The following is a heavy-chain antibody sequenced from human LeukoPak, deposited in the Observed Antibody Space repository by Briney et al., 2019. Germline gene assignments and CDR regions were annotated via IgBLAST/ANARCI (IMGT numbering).Heavy chain of an antibody. V-gene: IGHV1-2*02. Sequence: ASVTVSCKTSGYSFTGYYMHWVRQAPGQGLEWMGWINPNSGGTNYAQKFQGRVTMTRDTSISTAYMELSRLRSDDTAVYYCVPAGYYFDYWGQGTLVTVSS. CDR2: INPNSGGT. J-gene: IGHJ4*02. CDR3: VPAGYYFDY. CDR1: GYSFTGYY.